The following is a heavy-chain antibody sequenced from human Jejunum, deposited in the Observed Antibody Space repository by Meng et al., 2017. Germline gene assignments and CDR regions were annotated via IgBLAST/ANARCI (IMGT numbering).Heavy chain of an antibody. Sequence: QVQLPGPGPGLVKPSQTLFLTCTVSGDSFNSPDYYWSWIRQPPEKGLEWIGYIYYSGSTYYNPSLKSRVSISGDTSNKQFSLKLTSVTAADTAVYYCARSPYSGSALPFFDYWGQGSLVTVSS. CDR3: ARSPYSGSALPFFDY. CDR1: GDSFNSPDYY. V-gene: IGHV4-30-4*01. J-gene: IGHJ4*02. CDR2: IYYSGST. D-gene: IGHD1-26*01.